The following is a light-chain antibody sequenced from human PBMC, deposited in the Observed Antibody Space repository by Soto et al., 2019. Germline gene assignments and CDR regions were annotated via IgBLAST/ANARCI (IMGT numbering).Light chain of an antibody. V-gene: IGKV3-20*01. CDR3: QQYGSSCLDT. CDR2: GAS. CDR1: QSVSSSH. J-gene: IGKJ2*01. Sequence: EIVLTQSPGTLSLSPGERATLSCRASQSVSSSHLAWYQQKPGQAPRLLIYGASSRATGIPDRFSGSGSGTSFTLTISRLEPEDFAVYYCQQYGSSCLDTFGQGTKLEIK.